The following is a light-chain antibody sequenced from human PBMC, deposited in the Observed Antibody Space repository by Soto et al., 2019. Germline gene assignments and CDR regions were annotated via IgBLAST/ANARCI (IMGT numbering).Light chain of an antibody. CDR1: RSNIGSNT. Sequence: QAVVTQPPSASGTPGQRLTISCSGSRSNIGSNTVSWYQQLPGTAPKLLIYSNDQRPSGVPDRVSGSKSGTSASLAISGLQSDDEADYYCAAWDDSLNGYVFGTGTKVTVL. V-gene: IGLV1-44*01. CDR2: SND. J-gene: IGLJ1*01. CDR3: AAWDDSLNGYV.